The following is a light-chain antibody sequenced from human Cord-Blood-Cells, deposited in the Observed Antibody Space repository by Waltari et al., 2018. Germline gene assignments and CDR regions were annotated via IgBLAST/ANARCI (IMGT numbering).Light chain of an antibody. J-gene: IGKJ1*01. CDR2: GAT. Sequence: EIVMTQSPAPLSVSPGESATLSCRASQSVSSNLAWYQQKPGQAPRLLTYGATTRATGIPARFSGSGSGTEFTLTISSLQSEDFAVYYCQQYNNWPPWTFGQGTKVEIK. CDR1: QSVSSN. CDR3: QQYNNWPPWT. V-gene: IGKV3-15*01.